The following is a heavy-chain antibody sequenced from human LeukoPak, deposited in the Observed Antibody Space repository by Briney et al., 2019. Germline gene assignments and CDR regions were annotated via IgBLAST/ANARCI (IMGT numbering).Heavy chain of an antibody. D-gene: IGHD4-23*01. CDR1: EFTYSAYA. J-gene: IGHJ3*02. CDR2: SGDGRST. Sequence: GGSLRLSCAASEFTYSAYAMSWVRHTPGKGLEWVSTSGDGRSTFYADSVKGRLTISRDDSKTTLFLQMNSLRAEDTAIYYCARRYGGWGAFDIWGQGTVVTVSS. V-gene: IGHV3-23*01. CDR3: ARRYGGWGAFDI.